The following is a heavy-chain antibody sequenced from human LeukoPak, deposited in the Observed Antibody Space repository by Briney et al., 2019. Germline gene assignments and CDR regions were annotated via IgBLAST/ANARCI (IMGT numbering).Heavy chain of an antibody. CDR3: ATYSGYDSNWFDP. Sequence: ASVKVSCTASGYTFTSYDINWVRQATGQGLEWMGWMNPNSGDTGYAQKFQGRVIMTRNTSISTAYMELSSLRSEDTAVYYCATYSGYDSNWFDPWGQGTLVTVSS. J-gene: IGHJ5*02. CDR1: GYTFTSYD. D-gene: IGHD5-12*01. V-gene: IGHV1-8*01. CDR2: MNPNSGDT.